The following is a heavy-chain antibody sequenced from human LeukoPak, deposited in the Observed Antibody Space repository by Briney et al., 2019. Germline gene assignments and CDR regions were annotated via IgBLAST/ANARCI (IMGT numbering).Heavy chain of an antibody. CDR1: GDSISSHNW. J-gene: IGHJ4*02. V-gene: IGHV4-4*02. D-gene: IGHD6-19*01. Sequence: SETLSLTCAVSGDSISSHNWWSWVRQPPGKGLEWIGEIFHIGSTNYNPSLKSRVAISVDKSKNHFSLKLTSVTAADTAVYYCVLGSGWHDSHWGQGTLVTVSS. CDR2: IFHIGST. CDR3: VLGSGWHDSH.